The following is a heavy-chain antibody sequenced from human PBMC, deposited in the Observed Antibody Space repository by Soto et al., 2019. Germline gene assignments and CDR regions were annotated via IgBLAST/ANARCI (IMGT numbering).Heavy chain of an antibody. D-gene: IGHD6-6*01. CDR1: GDSISRGGYS. J-gene: IGHJ6*02. Sequence: LSLTCAVSGDSISRGGYSWTWIRQPPGKALEWIGNIYDSGSTSYNPSLKSRVTISVDTSKNQFSLRLTSVTAADTAVYSCARGSSSYYDYGMDVWGQGTTVTVSS. CDR3: ARGSSSYYDYGMDV. CDR2: IYDSGST. V-gene: IGHV4-30-2*01.